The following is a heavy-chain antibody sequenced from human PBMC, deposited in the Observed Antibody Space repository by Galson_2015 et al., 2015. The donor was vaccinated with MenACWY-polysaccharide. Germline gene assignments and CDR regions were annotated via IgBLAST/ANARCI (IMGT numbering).Heavy chain of an antibody. J-gene: IGHJ6*02. V-gene: IGHV3-30*18. CDR3: AKPTLTVTKFFYGMNV. CDR2: ISYDGNNK. D-gene: IGHD4-11*01. CDR1: GFTFDSYG. Sequence: SLRLSCAASGFTFDSYGMHWVRQAPGKGLEWVAVISYDGNNKYYADSVKGRFTISRDNSKKTLFLQMNSLRDEDTAVYYCAKPTLTVTKFFYGMNVWGQGTTVTVSS.